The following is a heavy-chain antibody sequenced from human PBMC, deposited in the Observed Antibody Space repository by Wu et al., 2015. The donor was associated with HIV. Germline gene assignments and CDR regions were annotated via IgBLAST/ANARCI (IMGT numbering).Heavy chain of an antibody. CDR2: IIPIFGTT. CDR3: ARGHIVATISAFDI. D-gene: IGHD5-12*01. Sequence: QVQLVQSGAEVKRPGSSVKVSCKASGGTFSSYAINWVRQAPGQGLEWMGGIIPIFGTTNYAQKLQGRVTITTDESTSTAYMELSSLRSEDTAVYYCARGHIVATISAFDIWGQGTMVTVSS. J-gene: IGHJ3*02. CDR1: GGTFSSYA. V-gene: IGHV1-69*05.